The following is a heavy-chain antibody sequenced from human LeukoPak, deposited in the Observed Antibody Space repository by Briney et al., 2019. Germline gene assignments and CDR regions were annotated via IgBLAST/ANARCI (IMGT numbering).Heavy chain of an antibody. Sequence: PGGSLRLSCAASGFTFSSYAMSRVRQAPGKGLEWVSAISGSGGSTYYADSVKGRFTISRDNSKNSLYLQMNSLRAEDTAVYYCARASYDFWSGTQYYFDYWGQGTLVTVSS. J-gene: IGHJ4*02. D-gene: IGHD3-3*01. V-gene: IGHV3-23*01. CDR3: ARASYDFWSGTQYYFDY. CDR1: GFTFSSYA. CDR2: ISGSGGST.